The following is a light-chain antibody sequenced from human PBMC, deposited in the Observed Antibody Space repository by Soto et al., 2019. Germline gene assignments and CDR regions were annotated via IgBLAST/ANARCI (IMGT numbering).Light chain of an antibody. CDR3: QQYGNSPIT. CDR2: DGF. Sequence: DIVLTQSPATLSLSPGERSTLSFGASQSVSSSRLAWYQQKPALAPRLLIYDGFLRATGIPDRFSGSGSGTDFTLTISRLEPEDFAVYYCQQYGNSPITFGQGTRLEI. J-gene: IGKJ5*01. V-gene: IGKV3D-20*01. CDR1: QSVSSSR.